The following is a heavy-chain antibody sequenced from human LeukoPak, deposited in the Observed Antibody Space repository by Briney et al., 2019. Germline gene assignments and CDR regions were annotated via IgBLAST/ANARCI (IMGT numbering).Heavy chain of an antibody. CDR1: GGTFNIYA. Sequence: ASVKVSCKTSGGTFNIYAISWVRQAPGQGLEWMGGIIPIFGTTNYAQRFQGRVTITADESTNTAYMELSSLRSDDTAVYYCAREGVVVAGRFWFDPWGQGTLVTVSS. CDR2: IIPIFGTT. D-gene: IGHD6-19*01. CDR3: AREGVVVAGRFWFDP. J-gene: IGHJ5*02. V-gene: IGHV1-69*13.